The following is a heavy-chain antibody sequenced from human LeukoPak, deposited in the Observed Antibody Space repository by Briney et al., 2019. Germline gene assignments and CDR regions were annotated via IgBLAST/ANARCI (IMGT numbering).Heavy chain of an antibody. CDR1: GFTFRNHG. V-gene: IGHV3-33*01. Sequence: GGSLRLSCAASGFTFRNHGMHWVRQAPGKGLEWVAVIWYDGSNEYYADSVKGRFTISRDNSKNTLHLQMNSLRADDTAVYYCAREIIIFINAYDLWGQGTMVTVSS. J-gene: IGHJ3*01. CDR3: AREIIIFINAYDL. D-gene: IGHD3-3*02. CDR2: IWYDGSNE.